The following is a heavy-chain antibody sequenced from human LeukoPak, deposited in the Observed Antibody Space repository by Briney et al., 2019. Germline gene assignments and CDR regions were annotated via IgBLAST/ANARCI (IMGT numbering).Heavy chain of an antibody. J-gene: IGHJ6*03. Sequence: GGSLRLSCVASGFTFSLYAMHWVRQAPGKGLEWVAVISYDGSYQFYADSVKGRFTISRDNSKNSLYLQMNSLTTEDTALYYCAKDGHCSSINCFAEDYFYYLDVWGKGTTVTVSS. V-gene: IGHV3-30*04. D-gene: IGHD2-2*03. CDR3: AKDGHCSSINCFAEDYFYYLDV. CDR2: ISYDGSYQ. CDR1: GFTFSLYA.